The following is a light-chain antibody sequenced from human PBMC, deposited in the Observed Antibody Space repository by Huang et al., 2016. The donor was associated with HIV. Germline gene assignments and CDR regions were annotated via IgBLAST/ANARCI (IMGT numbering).Light chain of an antibody. CDR2: DAA. CDR1: QSVNSY. J-gene: IGKJ5*01. CDR3: QQRSGWPPSIT. Sequence: EIVLTQSPATLSLSPGERATLSCRASQSVNSYLAWYQQKPGPAPRLLIYDAASRATGIPARFSGSGSGTDFTLTINSLQPEDFTVYYCQQRSGWPPSITFGQGTRLEIK. V-gene: IGKV3-11*01.